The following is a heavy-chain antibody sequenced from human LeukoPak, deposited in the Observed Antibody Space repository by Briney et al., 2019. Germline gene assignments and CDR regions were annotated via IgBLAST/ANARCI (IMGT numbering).Heavy chain of an antibody. CDR3: ARHYLLLWFGELSFDP. CDR2: IYTSGST. J-gene: IGHJ5*02. CDR1: GGSISSYY. D-gene: IGHD3-10*01. Sequence: PSETLSLTCTVSGGSISSYYWSWIRQPAGKGLEWIGRIYTSGSTYYNPSLKSRVTISVDTSKNQFSLKLSSVTAADTAVYYCARHYLLLWFGELSFDPWGQGTLVTVSS. V-gene: IGHV4-4*07.